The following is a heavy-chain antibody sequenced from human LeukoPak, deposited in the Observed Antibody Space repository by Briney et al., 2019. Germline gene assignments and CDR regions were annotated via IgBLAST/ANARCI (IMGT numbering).Heavy chain of an antibody. CDR3: ARGLGYSRTCSHYFDY. CDR2: INHSGST. CDR1: GGSFSGYY. Sequence: SETLSLTCAVYGGSFSGYYWSWIRQPPGKGLEWIGEINHSGSTNYNPSLKSRVTISVDTSKNQFSLKLSSVTAADTAVYYCARGLGYSRTCSHYFDYWGQGTLVTVSS. J-gene: IGHJ4*02. D-gene: IGHD5-24*01. V-gene: IGHV4-34*01.